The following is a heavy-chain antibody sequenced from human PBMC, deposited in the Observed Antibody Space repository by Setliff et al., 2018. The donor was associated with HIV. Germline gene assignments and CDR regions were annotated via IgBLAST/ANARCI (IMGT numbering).Heavy chain of an antibody. CDR3: TTIGYCRGTTCRSAFDI. V-gene: IGHV3-15*01. CDR2: GKSQNNGGTV. J-gene: IGHJ3*02. Sequence: GGSLRLSCTTSGLSFTNAWMGWVRQAPGKGLEWVGRGKSQNNGGTVDYGESVKDRFILSRDDSESTVNLQMNSLKSEDTAVYYCTTIGYCRGTTCRSAFDIWGPGTMVTVSS. CDR1: GLSFTNAW. D-gene: IGHD2-2*03.